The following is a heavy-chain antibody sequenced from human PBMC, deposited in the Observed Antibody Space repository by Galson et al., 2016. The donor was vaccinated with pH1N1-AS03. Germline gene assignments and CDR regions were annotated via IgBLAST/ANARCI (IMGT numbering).Heavy chain of an antibody. CDR2: ISWNDSK. D-gene: IGHD2-21*02. CDR1: GFSLSTSEVG. V-gene: IGHV2-5*01. J-gene: IGHJ4*02. CDR3: GHSTAGY. Sequence: PALVKPTQTLTLTCTFSGFSLSTSEVGVGWIRQPPGKALEWLALISWNDSKLYRPSLKSRLTITKDTSKNQVVLTMTNMDPEDTATYYCGHSTAGYWGQGILVTVSS.